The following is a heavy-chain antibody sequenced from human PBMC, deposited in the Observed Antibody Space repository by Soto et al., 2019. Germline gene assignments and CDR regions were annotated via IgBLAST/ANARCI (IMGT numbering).Heavy chain of an antibody. D-gene: IGHD4-17*01. CDR2: ISYDGSNK. CDR1: GFIFSSYA. CDR3: ARPPVMTTVTTVWYCDL. V-gene: IGHV3-30-3*01. Sequence: QVQLVESGGGVVQPGRSLRLSCAASGFIFSSYAMHWVRPAPGKGLEWVAVISYDGSNKYYAASVKGRFTISRDNSKNTLYLQINSLRAEDTAVYSCARPPVMTTVTTVWYCDLWGRGTLVTVSS. J-gene: IGHJ2*01.